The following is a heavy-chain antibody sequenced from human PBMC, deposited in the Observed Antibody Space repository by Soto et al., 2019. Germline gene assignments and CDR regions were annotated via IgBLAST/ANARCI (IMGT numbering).Heavy chain of an antibody. CDR1: GFTFSSYA. D-gene: IGHD2-15*01. V-gene: IGHV3-23*01. J-gene: IGHJ4*02. CDR3: AKRRGAGGHFDY. CDR2: VSIGGST. Sequence: DVQVLESGGGLVQPEGSLRLSCAASGFTFSSYAMGWVRQGPGKGLEWVAVVSIGGSTHYADSVRGRFTISRDNSENTLSLQMNSLTAEDTAVYFCAKRRGAGGHFDYWGQGALVTVSS.